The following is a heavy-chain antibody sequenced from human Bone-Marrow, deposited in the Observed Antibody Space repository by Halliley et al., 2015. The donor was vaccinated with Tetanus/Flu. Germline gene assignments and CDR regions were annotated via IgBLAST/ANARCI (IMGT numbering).Heavy chain of an antibody. V-gene: IGHV3-64D*08. Sequence: SLRLSCSASGFTFNNYAMHWVRQAPGQRLEHVSAISTNGGSTSYADSVKGRFTISRDNSKNILYLQMSSLRAEDTAVYFCVKSTMFRGGFFDSWGQGTLVTVSS. D-gene: IGHD3-10*01. CDR1: GFTFNNYA. CDR2: ISTNGGST. J-gene: IGHJ4*02. CDR3: VKSTMFRGGFFDS.